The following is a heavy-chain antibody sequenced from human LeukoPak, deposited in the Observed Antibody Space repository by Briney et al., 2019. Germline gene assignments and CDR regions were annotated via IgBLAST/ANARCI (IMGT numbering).Heavy chain of an antibody. CDR1: GFTFSSYA. J-gene: IGHJ4*02. V-gene: IGHV3-30-3*01. Sequence: GGSLRLSGAASGFTFSSYAMHWVRQAPGKGLEWVAVISYDGSNKYYADSVKGRFTISRDNSKNTLYLQMNSLRAEDTAVYYCARERYYYDSSGYYRLFDYWGQGTLVTVSS. D-gene: IGHD3-22*01. CDR2: ISYDGSNK. CDR3: ARERYYYDSSGYYRLFDY.